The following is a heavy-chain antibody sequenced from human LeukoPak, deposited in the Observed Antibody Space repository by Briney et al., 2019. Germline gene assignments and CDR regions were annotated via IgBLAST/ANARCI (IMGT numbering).Heavy chain of an antibody. D-gene: IGHD3-22*01. J-gene: IGHJ4*02. CDR1: GFTFSSYD. CDR2: IGTAGDT. CDR3: ARGAYYDSGGYWYYFDY. Sequence: GGSLRLSCAASGFTFSSYDMHWVRQAIGKGLEWVSAIGTAGDTYYPGSVKGRFTISRENAKNSLYLQMNSLRAGDTAVYYCARGAYYDSGGYWYYFDYWGQGTLVTVSS. V-gene: IGHV3-13*01.